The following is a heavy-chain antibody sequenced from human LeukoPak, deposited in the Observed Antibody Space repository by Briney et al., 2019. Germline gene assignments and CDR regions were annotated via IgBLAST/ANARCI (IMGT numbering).Heavy chain of an antibody. Sequence: SETLSLTCTVSGGSISSYYWSWIRQPPGKGLEWIGYIYYSGSTNYNPSLKSRVTISVDTSKNQFSLKLSSVTAADTAVYYCAREMSGYSYGRAFDIWGQGTMVTVSS. CDR1: GGSISSYY. D-gene: IGHD5-18*01. V-gene: IGHV4-59*01. CDR2: IYYSGST. CDR3: AREMSGYSYGRAFDI. J-gene: IGHJ3*02.